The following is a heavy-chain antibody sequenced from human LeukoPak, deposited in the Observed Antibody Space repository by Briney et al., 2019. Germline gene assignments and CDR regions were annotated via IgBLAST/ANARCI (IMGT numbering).Heavy chain of an antibody. CDR2: ISAYNGNT. V-gene: IGHV1-18*01. D-gene: IGHD4-17*01. Sequence: ASVKVSCKASGYTFTSYGISWVRQAPGQGIEWMGWISAYNGNTNYAQKLQGRVTMTTDTSTSTAYMELRSLRSDDTAVYYCARDYLNYYYYGMDVWGQGTTVTVSS. J-gene: IGHJ6*02. CDR3: ARDYLNYYYYGMDV. CDR1: GYTFTSYG.